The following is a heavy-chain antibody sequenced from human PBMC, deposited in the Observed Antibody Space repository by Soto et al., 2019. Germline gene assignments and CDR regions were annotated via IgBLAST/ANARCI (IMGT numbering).Heavy chain of an antibody. CDR3: ARASRFDC. CDR2: INHSGST. J-gene: IGHJ4*02. CDR1: CGSFSGYY. V-gene: IGHV4-34*01. Sequence: QVQLQQCGAGLLKPSETLSLPCAVYCGSFSGYYWSWIRQPPGKGLEWIGEINHSGSTNYNPSLKSRVTMSVDKSKNQFSLKLSSVTAADTAVYYCARASRFDCWGQGTLVTVSS.